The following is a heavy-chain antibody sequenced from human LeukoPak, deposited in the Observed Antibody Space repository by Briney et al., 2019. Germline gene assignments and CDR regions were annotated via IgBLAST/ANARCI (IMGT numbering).Heavy chain of an antibody. CDR3: ARDKKSGESSEIDY. D-gene: IGHD3-10*01. J-gene: IGHJ4*02. Sequence: GGSLRLSCAASGFTFSSYAMHWVRQAPGKWLEWVAVISYDGSNKYYADSVKGRFTISRDNSKNTLYLQMNSLRAEDTAVYYCARDKKSGESSEIDYWGQGTLVTVSS. CDR1: GFTFSSYA. CDR2: ISYDGSNK. V-gene: IGHV3-30*04.